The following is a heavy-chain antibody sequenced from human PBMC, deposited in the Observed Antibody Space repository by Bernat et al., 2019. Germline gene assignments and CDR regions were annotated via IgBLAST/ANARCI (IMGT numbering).Heavy chain of an antibody. CDR1: GFTFSTYG. CDR2: ISGSGAST. D-gene: IGHD1-14*01. J-gene: IGHJ6*02. CDR3: ARHGAGSNHYHYGMDV. Sequence: EVQLLESGGGLVQAGGSLRLSCAASGFTFSTYGMTWVRLAPGKGLEWVSSISGSGASTFYVDCVKGRFTISRDKSKNTVSLQMNSLRADDTAVYYCARHGAGSNHYHYGMDVWGQGTTVTVSS. V-gene: IGHV3-23*01.